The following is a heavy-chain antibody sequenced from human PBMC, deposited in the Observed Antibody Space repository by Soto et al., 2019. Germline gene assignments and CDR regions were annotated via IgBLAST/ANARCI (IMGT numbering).Heavy chain of an antibody. CDR1: GFTFSSYA. CDR2: ISGSGGST. V-gene: IGHV3-23*01. J-gene: IGHJ4*02. D-gene: IGHD3-3*01. Sequence: PGGSLRLSCAASGFTFSSYAMSWVRQAPGKGLEWVSAISGSGGSTYYADSVKGRFTISRDNSKNTLYLQMNSLRDEDTAVYYCAKDGSPVLDFLDYWGQGTLVTVSS. CDR3: AKDGSPVLDFLDY.